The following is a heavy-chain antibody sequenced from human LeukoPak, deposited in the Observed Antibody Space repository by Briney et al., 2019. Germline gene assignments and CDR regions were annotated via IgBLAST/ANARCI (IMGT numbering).Heavy chain of an antibody. J-gene: IGHJ4*02. CDR2: IYYSGST. CDR1: GGSISSYY. D-gene: IGHD5-18*01. Sequence: PSETLSLTCTVSGGSISSYYWSWIRQPPGKGLEWIGYIYYSGSTNYNPSLKSRVTISVDTSKNQFSLKLSSVTAADTAVYYCARVNSKGYRFDYWGQGTLATVSS. V-gene: IGHV4-59*01. CDR3: ARVNSKGYRFDY.